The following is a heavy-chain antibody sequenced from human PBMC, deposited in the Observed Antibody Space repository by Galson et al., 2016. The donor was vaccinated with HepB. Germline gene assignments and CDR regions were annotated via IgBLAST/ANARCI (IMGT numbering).Heavy chain of an antibody. CDR2: DPMDGRRK. CDR3: AKRHEYCPPVGCSVDY. Sequence: SLRLSCAGSGFIFRGYGMHWVRQAPGKGLEWVAADPMDGRRKFYADSVRGRFTISRDNSNNMLFLQMDSLRPDDTAVYYCAKRHEYCPPVGCSVDYWGQGTLVSVSS. V-gene: IGHV3-30*18. CDR1: GFIFRGYG. D-gene: IGHD2/OR15-2a*01. J-gene: IGHJ4*02.